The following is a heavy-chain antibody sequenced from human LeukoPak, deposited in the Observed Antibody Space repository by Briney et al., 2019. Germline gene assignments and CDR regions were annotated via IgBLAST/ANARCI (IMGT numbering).Heavy chain of an antibody. CDR2: IYYSGST. D-gene: IGHD6-6*01. Sequence: PSETLSLTCTVSGGSISSYYWSWIRQPPGKGLGWIGYIYYSGSTNYNPSLKSRVTISVDTSKNQFSLKLSSVTAADTAVYYCARDHSSSFDYWGQGTLVTVSS. CDR3: ARDHSSSFDY. J-gene: IGHJ4*02. CDR1: GGSISSYY. V-gene: IGHV4-59*01.